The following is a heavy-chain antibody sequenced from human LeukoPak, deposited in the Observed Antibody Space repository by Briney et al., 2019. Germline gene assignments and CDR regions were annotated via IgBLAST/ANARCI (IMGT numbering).Heavy chain of an antibody. CDR3: ARRAGAYSHPYGY. V-gene: IGHV3-53*01. CDR2: IYSDNT. CDR1: EFSVGSNY. J-gene: IGHJ4*02. Sequence: GGSLRLSCAASEFSVGSNYMTWVRQAPGKGLEWVSFIYSDNTHYSDSVKGRFTISRDNSKNTLYLQMNSLRAEDTAVYYCARRAGAYSHPYGYWGQGTLVTVSS. D-gene: IGHD4/OR15-4a*01.